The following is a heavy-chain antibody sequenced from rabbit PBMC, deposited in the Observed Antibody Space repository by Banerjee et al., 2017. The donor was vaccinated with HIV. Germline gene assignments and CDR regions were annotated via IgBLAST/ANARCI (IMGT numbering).Heavy chain of an antibody. D-gene: IGHD4-1*01. V-gene: IGHV1S45*01. CDR2: IYAGSSGRT. Sequence: QEQLEESGGDLVQPGASLTLTCKASGFTLSSYWMCWVRQAPGKGLEWIACIYAGSSGRTYYASWAKGRFTISKTSSTTVTLQMTSLTAADTATYFCARDGVGWTFDLELWGQGTLVTVS. CDR1: GFTLSSYW. CDR3: ARDGVGWTFDLEL. J-gene: IGHJ4*01.